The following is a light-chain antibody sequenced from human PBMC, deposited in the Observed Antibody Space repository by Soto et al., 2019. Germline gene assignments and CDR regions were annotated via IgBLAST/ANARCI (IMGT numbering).Light chain of an antibody. Sequence: DIQITQSPSSVSASVGDRVTIACRASRSISPWLAWYQQKPGKPPKLLIYGASSLAAGVPSRLSGSGSGTDFTLTISSLQPEDFATYYCQQANSFPLTFGGGTKVDIK. CDR2: GAS. CDR3: QQANSFPLT. V-gene: IGKV1-12*01. CDR1: RSISPW. J-gene: IGKJ4*01.